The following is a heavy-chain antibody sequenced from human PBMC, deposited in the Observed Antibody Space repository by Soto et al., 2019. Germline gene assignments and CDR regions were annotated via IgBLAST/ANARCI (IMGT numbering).Heavy chain of an antibody. D-gene: IGHD5-18*01. CDR2: IYYSGIT. CDR1: GGSISSYY. J-gene: IGHJ4*02. V-gene: IGHV4-59*01. CDR3: ARNTEKDGKEGLDY. Sequence: SLTCTVSGGSISSYYWSWIRQPPGKGLEWIGYIYYSGITNYNPSLKSRVTISVDTSKNQFSLKLNSLTAADTAVYYCARNTEKDGKEGLDYLGEGT.